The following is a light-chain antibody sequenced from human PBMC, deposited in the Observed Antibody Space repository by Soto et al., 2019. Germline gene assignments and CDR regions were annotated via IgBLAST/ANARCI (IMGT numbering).Light chain of an antibody. CDR2: GAS. J-gene: IGKJ5*01. V-gene: IGKV3-20*01. Sequence: EIVMTQSPATLSVSPGERATLSCRASQSVYGNYLAWYQQKPGQAPRLLIYGASRRATGIPDRFSGSGSGTDFTLTISRLEPQDFAVYYCQQYGSSPPITFGQGTRLEIK. CDR3: QQYGSSPPIT. CDR1: QSVYGNY.